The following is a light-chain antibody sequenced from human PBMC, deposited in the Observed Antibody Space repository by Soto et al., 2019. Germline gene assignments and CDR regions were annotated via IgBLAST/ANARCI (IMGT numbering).Light chain of an antibody. CDR2: GAS. Sequence: EIVLTQSPGTLSLSPGEGATLSCRASQSVSTHLAWYQQKPGQAPRLLIYGASTRATDIPARFSGSGSGTEFTLTISSLQSEDFAIYYCQQYHNWPPKTFGQGTKVDIK. CDR1: QSVSTH. J-gene: IGKJ1*01. V-gene: IGKV3-15*01. CDR3: QQYHNWPPKT.